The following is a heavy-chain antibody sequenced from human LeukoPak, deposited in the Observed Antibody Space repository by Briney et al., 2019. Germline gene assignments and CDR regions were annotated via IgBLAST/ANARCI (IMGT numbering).Heavy chain of an antibody. J-gene: IGHJ4*02. CDR3: ARDQGSLTRSWYTGY. CDR1: GYTFTGYH. D-gene: IGHD6-13*01. CDR2: INPYSGDT. Sequence: ASVKVSCKASGYTFTGYHIHWVRQAPGQGLEWMGLINPYSGDTNFAQKLTGRVTMTSETSITTAYMDLSSLTPDDTAVYFCARDQGSLTRSWYTGYWGQGTQVTVSS. V-gene: IGHV1-2*06.